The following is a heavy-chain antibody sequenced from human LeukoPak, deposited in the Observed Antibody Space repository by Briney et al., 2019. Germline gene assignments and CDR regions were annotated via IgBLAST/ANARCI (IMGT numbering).Heavy chain of an antibody. D-gene: IGHD4-17*01. V-gene: IGHV4-34*01. J-gene: IGHJ2*01. CDR2: INHSGST. CDR3: ARVQRDDYGDYGGSWSDWYFDL. CDR1: GGSFSGYY. Sequence: SETLSLTCAVYGGSFSGYYWSWIRQPPGKVLEWIGEINHSGSTNYNPSLKSRVTISVDTSKNQFSLKLSSVTAADTAVYYCARVQRDDYGDYGGSWSDWYFDLWGRGTLVTVSS.